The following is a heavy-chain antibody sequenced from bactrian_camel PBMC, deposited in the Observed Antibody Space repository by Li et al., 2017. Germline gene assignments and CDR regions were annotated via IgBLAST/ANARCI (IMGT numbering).Heavy chain of an antibody. CDR1: RPAFC. CDR3: AADSPTARADVRTLYAMY. V-gene: IGHV3S53*01. CDR2: IDSDGVT. D-gene: IGHD3*01. J-gene: IGHJ4*01. Sequence: VQLVESGGGSVQAGGSLRLSCTYTRPAFCMGWFRQAPGKEREGVAAIDSDGVTSYADPVKGRFTISKANAKDTLYLQMNNLKPEDTAVYYCAADSPTARADVRTLYAMYLGQGTQVTVS.